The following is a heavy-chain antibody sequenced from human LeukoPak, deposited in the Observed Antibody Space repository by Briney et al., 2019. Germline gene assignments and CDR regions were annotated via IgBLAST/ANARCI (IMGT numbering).Heavy chain of an antibody. D-gene: IGHD3-22*01. Sequence: GESLKISCKSSGYSLTSYWIGWVRQMPGKGLKWMGSIYPGDSDTRYSPSLQGQVTISADKSISTAYLQWSSLKAADTVMYHCARLAYYESGGGYLLDQWGQGTLVTVSS. J-gene: IGHJ4*02. CDR2: IYPGDSDT. CDR1: GYSLTSYW. V-gene: IGHV5-51*01. CDR3: ARLAYYESGGGYLLDQ.